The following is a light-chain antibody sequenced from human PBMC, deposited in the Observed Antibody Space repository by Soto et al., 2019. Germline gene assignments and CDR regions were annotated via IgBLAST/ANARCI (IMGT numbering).Light chain of an antibody. V-gene: IGLV1-51*02. CDR1: SSNIENNI. CDR2: EDN. CDR3: ASWDSSLSAGV. Sequence: QSVLTQPPSVSAAPGQKVTISCSGSSSNIENNIVSWYQQLPGTAPKLLIHEDNKRPSGIPDRFSGSMSGTSATLGITGLQTGDEADYYCASWDSSLSAGVFGGGTKFTVL. J-gene: IGLJ2*01.